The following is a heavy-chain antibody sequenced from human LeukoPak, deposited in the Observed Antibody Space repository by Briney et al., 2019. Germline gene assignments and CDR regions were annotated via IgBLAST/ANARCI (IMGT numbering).Heavy chain of an antibody. CDR3: ARGGAAMAYY. Sequence: PGGSLRLSCAASGFTFSSYWIHWVRHAPGKGLVWVSRINSDGSSTSYADSMKGRFTNSRDNAKNTLYLQMNSLRVEDTGVYYCARGGAAMAYYWGQGTLVTVSS. CDR1: GFTFSSYW. CDR2: INSDGSST. J-gene: IGHJ4*02. V-gene: IGHV3-74*01. D-gene: IGHD5-18*01.